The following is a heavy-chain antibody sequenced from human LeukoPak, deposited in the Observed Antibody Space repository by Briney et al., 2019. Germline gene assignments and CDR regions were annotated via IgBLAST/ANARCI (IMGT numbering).Heavy chain of an antibody. J-gene: IGHJ6*03. CDR3: ARAGGYYYDSSGYYPPKYYYYYYMDV. CDR1: GGSFSGYY. Sequence: SETLSLTCAVYGGSFSGYYWSCIRQPPGKGLEWIGEINHSGSTNYNPSLKSRVTISVDTSKNQFSLKLSSVTAADTAVYYCARAGGYYYDSSGYYPPKYYYYYYMDVWGKGTTVTVSS. D-gene: IGHD3-22*01. CDR2: INHSGST. V-gene: IGHV4-34*01.